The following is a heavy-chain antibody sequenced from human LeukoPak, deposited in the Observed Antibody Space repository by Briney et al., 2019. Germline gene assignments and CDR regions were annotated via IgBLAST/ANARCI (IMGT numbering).Heavy chain of an antibody. J-gene: IGHJ4*02. CDR1: GLTFTYYG. CDR2: ISGSGSDT. CDR3: AGSSGWWAHDY. D-gene: IGHD6-19*01. V-gene: IGHV3-23*01. Sequence: WGSLRLSCAASGLTFTYYGMTWVRQAPGKGLEWVSSISGSGSDTYYADSVRGRFTISRDNSKNTLYVQMVSLRAEDTAIYYCAGSSGWWAHDYWGQGTLVTVSS.